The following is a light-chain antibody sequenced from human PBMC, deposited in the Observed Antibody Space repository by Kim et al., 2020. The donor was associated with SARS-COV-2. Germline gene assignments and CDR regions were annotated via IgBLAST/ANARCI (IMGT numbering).Light chain of an antibody. Sequence: QPVLTQSSSASASLGSSVKLTCTLSSGNSSNIIAWHQQQPGKAPRYLMKLEGSGSYNKGSGVPDRFSGSSSGADRYLTISNPQSEDEADYYCETWDSNTPMVFGGGTQLTVL. J-gene: IGLJ2*01. V-gene: IGLV4-60*03. CDR3: ETWDSNTPMV. CDR1: SGNSSNI. CDR2: LEGSGSY.